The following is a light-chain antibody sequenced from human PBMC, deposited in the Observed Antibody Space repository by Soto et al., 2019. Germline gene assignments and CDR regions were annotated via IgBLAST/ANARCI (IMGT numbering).Light chain of an antibody. Sequence: EIVLTQSPATLSLSPGESATLSCRARQTVSTYLSWYQHKPGQAPRLLIYGASNRATGIQARFSGSGSGPDFTLTIRSLQPEDFATYYCKQSYSTLTCGPGTKVDIK. CDR3: KQSYSTLT. CDR1: QTVSTY. V-gene: IGKV3-11*01. CDR2: GAS. J-gene: IGKJ3*01.